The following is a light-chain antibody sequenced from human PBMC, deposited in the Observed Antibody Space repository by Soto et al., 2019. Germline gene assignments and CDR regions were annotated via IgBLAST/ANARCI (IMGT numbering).Light chain of an antibody. CDR1: QSVSSF. V-gene: IGKV3-11*01. CDR2: DAS. J-gene: IGKJ4*01. Sequence: ELVLTQSPATLSLSPGARATLSCRASQSVSSFLAWYQQKPGQAPRLLIYDASDRATGIPARFSGSGSGTDFTLSISSLEPEDFAVYYCQQRSDWPLNFGGGTKVEIK. CDR3: QQRSDWPLN.